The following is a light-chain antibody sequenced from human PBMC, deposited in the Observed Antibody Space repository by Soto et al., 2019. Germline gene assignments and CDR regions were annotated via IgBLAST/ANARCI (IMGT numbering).Light chain of an antibody. CDR1: QAISIY. CDR3: QKYNSAPPT. V-gene: IGKV1-27*01. CDR2: AAS. J-gene: IGKJ1*01. Sequence: DIQMTQSTSYLSTSVGDRVTITYRASQAISIYLAWYQQKPGKVPKLLIYAASTLQSGVPSRFSGSGSGTDFTLTISSLQPEDVATYYCQKYNSAPPTFGQGTKVEIK.